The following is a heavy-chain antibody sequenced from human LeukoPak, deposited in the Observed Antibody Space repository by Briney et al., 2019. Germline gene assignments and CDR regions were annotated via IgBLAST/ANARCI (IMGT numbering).Heavy chain of an antibody. V-gene: IGHV3-7*01. J-gene: IGHJ4*02. CDR2: IRQDGSEK. CDR3: ARLTGWLRHNFDY. D-gene: IGHD5-12*01. CDR1: GFTFSSYW. Sequence: GGSLRLSCAASGFTFSSYWMSWVRQAPGKGLEWVANIRQDGSEKYYVDSVKGRFTISRDNAKNSLYLQMNSLRAEDTAVYYRARLTGWLRHNFDYWGQGTLVTVSS.